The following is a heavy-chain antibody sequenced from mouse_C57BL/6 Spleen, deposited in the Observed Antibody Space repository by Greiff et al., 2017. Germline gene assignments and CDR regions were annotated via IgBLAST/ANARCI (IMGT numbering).Heavy chain of an antibody. V-gene: IGHV7-3*01. Sequence: EVQVVESGGGLVQPGGSLSLSCAASGFTFTDYYMSWVRQPPGKALEWLGFIRNKANGYTTEYSASVKGRFTISRDNSQSILYLQMNALRAEDSATYYCARSPLVTGAMDYWGQGTSVTVSS. CDR2: IRNKANGYTT. CDR3: ARSPLVTGAMDY. J-gene: IGHJ4*01. D-gene: IGHD2-2*01. CDR1: GFTFTDYY.